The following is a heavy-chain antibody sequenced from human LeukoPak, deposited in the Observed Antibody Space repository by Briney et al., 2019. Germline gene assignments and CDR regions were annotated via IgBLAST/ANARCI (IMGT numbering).Heavy chain of an antibody. CDR2: IYSGGST. J-gene: IGHJ6*02. D-gene: IGHD2-2*01. CDR3: ARAGGYCSSTSCHYYYYYGMDV. V-gene: IGHV3-66*01. Sequence: GGSLRLSCAASGFTVSSNYMSWVRQAPGKGLEWVSVIYSGGSTYYADSVKGRFTISRDNSKNTLYLQMNSLRAEDTAVYYCARAGGYCSSTSCHYYYYYGMDVWGQGTTVTVSS. CDR1: GFTVSSNY.